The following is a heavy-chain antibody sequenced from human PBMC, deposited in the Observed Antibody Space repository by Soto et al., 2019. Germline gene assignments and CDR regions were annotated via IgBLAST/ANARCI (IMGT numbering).Heavy chain of an antibody. CDR2: IIPVFGTA. Sequence: GXSVKVSCKASGGTFSSYAISWVRQAPGQGLECMGGIIPVFGTANYAQKFQGRVTINADESTSTVYMELSSLRSEDTAVYYCARGWNDFPHWGQGTLVTVSS. V-gene: IGHV1-69*01. CDR1: GGTFSSYA. J-gene: IGHJ1*01. D-gene: IGHD1-1*01. CDR3: ARGWNDFPH.